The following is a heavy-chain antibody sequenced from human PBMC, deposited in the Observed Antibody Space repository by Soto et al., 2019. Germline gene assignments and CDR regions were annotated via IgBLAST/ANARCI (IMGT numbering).Heavy chain of an antibody. Sequence: SETLSLTCTVSGGPISSGDYYWSWIRQQPGKGLEWIGFIYYGGSTDYNPSLKSRVTMSIDTSKDQFSMKLSSVTAADTAVYYCARDRGHCSGTSCYWFDPWGQGTLVTVSS. D-gene: IGHD2-15*01. CDR1: GGPISSGDYY. CDR2: IYYGGST. J-gene: IGHJ5*01. V-gene: IGHV4-31*03. CDR3: ARDRGHCSGTSCYWFDP.